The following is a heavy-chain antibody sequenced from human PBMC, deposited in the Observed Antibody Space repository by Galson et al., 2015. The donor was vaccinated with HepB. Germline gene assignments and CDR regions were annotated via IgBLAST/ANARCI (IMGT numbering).Heavy chain of an antibody. CDR1: GFTVSSNY. J-gene: IGHJ6*02. CDR2: IYSGGST. Sequence: SLRLSCAASGFTVSSNYMSWVRQAPGKGLEWVSVIYSGGSTYYADSVKGRFTISRDNSKNTLYLQMNSLRAEDTAVYYCARNIVVGGYYYYGMDVWGQGTTVTVSS. CDR3: ARNIVVGGYYYYGMDV. D-gene: IGHD2-2*01. V-gene: IGHV3-53*01.